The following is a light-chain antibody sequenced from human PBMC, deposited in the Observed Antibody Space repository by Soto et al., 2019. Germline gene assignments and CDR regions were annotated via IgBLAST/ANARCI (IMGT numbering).Light chain of an antibody. V-gene: IGKV1-12*01. CDR1: QGISTL. Sequence: DIQMSQSPSSVSASVGDRLTISCRASQGISTLLAWYQQKPGKAPKLLIYGASTLQSGVPSRFSGSGSGTDFTPTISSLQPEDFATYYCQQAHSFPVTFGGGTKVEIK. CDR3: QQAHSFPVT. J-gene: IGKJ4*01. CDR2: GAS.